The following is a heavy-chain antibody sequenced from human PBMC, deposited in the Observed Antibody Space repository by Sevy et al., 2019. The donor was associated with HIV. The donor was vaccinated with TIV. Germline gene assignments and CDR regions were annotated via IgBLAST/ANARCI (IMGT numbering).Heavy chain of an antibody. D-gene: IGHD6-13*01. CDR1: GFTFSDHY. J-gene: IGHJ4*02. Sequence: GGSLRLSCAASGFTFSDHYMEWVRQAPGKGLEWVGRTRNKADSYTTEYAASVKGRFTISRDDSEKLLYLQMNSLKTEDTAVYYCTTHAGIAAAGRVFDYWGQGTLVTVSS. CDR2: TRNKADSYTT. V-gene: IGHV3-72*01. CDR3: TTHAGIAAAGRVFDY.